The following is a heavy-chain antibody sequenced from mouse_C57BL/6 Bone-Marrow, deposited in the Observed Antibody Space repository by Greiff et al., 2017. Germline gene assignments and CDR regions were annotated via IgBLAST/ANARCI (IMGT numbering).Heavy chain of an antibody. V-gene: IGHV1-74*01. D-gene: IGHD2-1*01. CDR3: AGSNMGTGGNYAWFAY. Sequence: QVQLQQPGAELVKPGASVKVSCKASGYTFTSYWMHWVKQRPGQGLEWIGRIHPSDSDTNYNQKFKGQATLPVAKSSSTAYMQLSSLTSEDSAVYYCAGSNMGTGGNYAWFAYWGQGTLVTVSA. CDR2: IHPSDSDT. J-gene: IGHJ3*01. CDR1: GYTFTSYW.